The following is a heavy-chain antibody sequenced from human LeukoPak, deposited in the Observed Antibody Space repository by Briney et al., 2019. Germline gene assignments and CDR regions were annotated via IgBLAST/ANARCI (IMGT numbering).Heavy chain of an antibody. CDR3: ARSPYYDSSAYYDY. V-gene: IGHV3-64*01. Sequence: VILSNGGSTYYANSVKGRFTISRDNSKNTLYLQMGSLRAEDMAVYYCARSPYYDSSAYYDYWGQGTLVTVSS. J-gene: IGHJ4*02. D-gene: IGHD3-22*01. CDR2: ILSNGGST.